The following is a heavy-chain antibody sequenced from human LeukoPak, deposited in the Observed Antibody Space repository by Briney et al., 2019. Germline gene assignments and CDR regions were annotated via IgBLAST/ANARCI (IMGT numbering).Heavy chain of an antibody. J-gene: IGHJ4*02. V-gene: IGHV3-21*01. Sequence: GGSLRLSCAASGFTFSTYSMNWVRQAPGKGLEWVSSISSTSRYIYYADSVKGRFTISRDNAKNSLYLQMNSLRAEDTAVYYCARGTFRLGIREGFDYWGQGTLVTVSS. CDR2: ISSTSRYI. CDR3: ARGTFRLGIREGFDY. D-gene: IGHD7-27*01. CDR1: GFTFSTYS.